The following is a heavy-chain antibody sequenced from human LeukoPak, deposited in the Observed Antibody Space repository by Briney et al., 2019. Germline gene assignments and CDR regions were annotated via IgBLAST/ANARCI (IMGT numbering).Heavy chain of an antibody. CDR3: ARGIEVGSGYMDV. CDR1: GFTFSSYN. CDR2: ISSSSGTI. V-gene: IGHV3-48*01. Sequence: PGGSLRLSCVASGFTFSSYNMNWVRQAPGRGLEWVSYISSSSGTIYYADSVKGRFTISRDNSKNTLYLQMNSLRAEDTAVYYCARGIEVGSGYMDVWGKGTTVTISS. J-gene: IGHJ6*03. D-gene: IGHD3-22*01.